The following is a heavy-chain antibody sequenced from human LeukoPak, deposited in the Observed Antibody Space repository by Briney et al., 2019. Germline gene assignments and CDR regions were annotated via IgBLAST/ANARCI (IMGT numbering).Heavy chain of an antibody. CDR1: GFTFSSYA. Sequence: GGSLRLSCAASGFTFSSYAMYWVRHAPGKGPVWVARINTDGSSLNYADSVKGRFTIFRDNAKNTLYLQMNSLGAEDTAVYYCARRINYYDSSGYYYVRYFDTWGQGTLVAVSS. CDR2: INTDGSSL. J-gene: IGHJ4*02. D-gene: IGHD3-22*01. CDR3: ARRINYYDSSGYYYVRYFDT. V-gene: IGHV3-74*01.